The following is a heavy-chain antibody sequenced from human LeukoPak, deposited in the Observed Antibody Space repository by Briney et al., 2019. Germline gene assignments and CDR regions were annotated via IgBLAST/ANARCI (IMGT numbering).Heavy chain of an antibody. CDR1: GYSFTTYW. CDR2: IFPGDSDT. D-gene: IGHD6-13*01. Sequence: GESLKISCKGSGYSFTTYWIGWVRQMPGKGLEWMGIIFPGDSDTTYSPSSQGQVTISADKSISTAYLQWSSLKASDTAMYYCARRGSSRAFDYWGQGTLVTVSS. J-gene: IGHJ4*02. V-gene: IGHV5-51*01. CDR3: ARRGSSRAFDY.